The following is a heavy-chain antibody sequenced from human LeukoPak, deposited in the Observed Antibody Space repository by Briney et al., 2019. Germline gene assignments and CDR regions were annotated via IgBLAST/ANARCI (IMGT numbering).Heavy chain of an antibody. CDR3: ARGIHDFWSGYYYYYYYYMDV. CDR1: GGSISSSSYY. J-gene: IGHJ6*03. V-gene: IGHV4-39*07. D-gene: IGHD3-3*01. CDR2: IYYSGST. Sequence: PSETLSLTCTVSGGSISSSSYYWGWIRQPPGKGLEWIGSIYYSGSTYYNPSLKSRVAISVDTSKNQFSLKLSSVTAADTAVYYCARGIHDFWSGYYYYYYYYMDVWGKGTTVTVSS.